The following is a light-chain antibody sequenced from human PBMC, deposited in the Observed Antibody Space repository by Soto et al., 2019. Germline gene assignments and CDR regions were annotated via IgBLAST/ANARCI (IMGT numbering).Light chain of an antibody. CDR3: QQYYSYPT. Sequence: IQMTQSPSSLSASVGDRVTITCRASQGISSYLAWYQQKPGKAPKLLIYAASTLQSGVPSRFSGSGSGTDFTLTISCLQSEDFATYYCQQYYSYPTFGQGTRLEI. V-gene: IGKV1-8*01. CDR1: QGISSY. CDR2: AAS. J-gene: IGKJ5*01.